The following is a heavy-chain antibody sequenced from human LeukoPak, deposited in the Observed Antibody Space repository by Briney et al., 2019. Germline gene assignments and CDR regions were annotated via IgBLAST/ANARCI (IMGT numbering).Heavy chain of an antibody. CDR3: ATYPERYRDADFDY. Sequence: GGSLRLSCAASGFTFSSYWMSWVRQAPGKGLEWVANIKQDGSEKYYVDSVKGRFTISRDNAKNSLYLQMNSLRAEDTAVYYCATYPERYRDADFDYWGQGTLVTVSS. J-gene: IGHJ4*02. CDR2: IKQDGSEK. V-gene: IGHV3-7*01. CDR1: GFTFSSYW. D-gene: IGHD4-17*01.